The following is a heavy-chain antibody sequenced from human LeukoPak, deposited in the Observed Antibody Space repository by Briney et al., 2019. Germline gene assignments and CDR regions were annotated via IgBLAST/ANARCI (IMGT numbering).Heavy chain of an antibody. CDR3: ARHAPHSFDSSGYYPRFDP. J-gene: IGHJ5*02. D-gene: IGHD3-22*01. V-gene: IGHV4-4*09. CDR1: GGSISIYF. Sequence: PSETLSLTCTVSGGSISIYFWSWIRQSPGKGLEWIGSISTIEGTNYSPSLRSRVSISADTSKNHFSLRPSSVTAADTAVYYCARHAPHSFDSSGYYPRFDPWGQGAPVTVSS. CDR2: ISTIEGT.